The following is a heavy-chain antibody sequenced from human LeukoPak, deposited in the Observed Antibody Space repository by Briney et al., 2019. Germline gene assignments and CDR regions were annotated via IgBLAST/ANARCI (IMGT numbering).Heavy chain of an antibody. CDR1: GYTFTSYG. Sequence: GASVKVSCKASGYTFTSYGISWVRQAPGQGLEWMGWISAYNGNTNYAQKLQGRVTMTTDTSTSTAYMELRSLRSDDTAVYYCARDLGIIPATPDWFDPWGQGTLVTVSS. CDR3: ARDLGIIPATPDWFDP. D-gene: IGHD3-3*01. J-gene: IGHJ5*02. V-gene: IGHV1-18*01. CDR2: ISAYNGNT.